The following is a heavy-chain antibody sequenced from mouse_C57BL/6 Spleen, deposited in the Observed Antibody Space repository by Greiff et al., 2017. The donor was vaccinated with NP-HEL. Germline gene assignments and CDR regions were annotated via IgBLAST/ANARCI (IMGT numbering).Heavy chain of an antibody. CDR3: ARWEDYDETVYYAMDY. CDR2: IRNKANGYTT. CDR1: GFTFTDYY. D-gene: IGHD2-4*01. J-gene: IGHJ4*01. Sequence: EVQGVESGGGLVQPGGSLSLSCAASGFTFTDYYMSWVRQPPGKALEWLGFIRNKANGYTTEYSASVKGRFTISRDNSQSILYLQMNALRAEDSATYYCARWEDYDETVYYAMDYWGQGTSVTVSS. V-gene: IGHV7-3*01.